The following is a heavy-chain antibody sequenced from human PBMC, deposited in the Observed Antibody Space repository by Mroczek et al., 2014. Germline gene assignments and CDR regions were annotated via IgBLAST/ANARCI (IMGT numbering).Heavy chain of an antibody. V-gene: IGHV1-69*04. D-gene: IGHD6-13*01. Sequence: QVQLVQSGAEVKKPGSSVKVSCKASGGTFSSYAISWVRQAPGQGLEWMGRIIPILGIANYAQKFQGRVTITADKSTSTAYMELSSLRSEDTAVYYCARVPYSSSWGWFDPVGPGNPGPPSPQ. CDR2: IIPILGIA. CDR1: GGTFSSYA. J-gene: IGHJ5*02. CDR3: ARVPYSSSWGWFDP.